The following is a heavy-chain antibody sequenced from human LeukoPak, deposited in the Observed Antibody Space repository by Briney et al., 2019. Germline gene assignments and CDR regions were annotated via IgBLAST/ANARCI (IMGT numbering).Heavy chain of an antibody. CDR3: ARTEGVDEGWFDP. CDR2: IYYSGST. V-gene: IGHV4-39*01. Sequence: SETLSLTCTVSGGSISSSSYYWGWIRQPPGKGLEWIGSIYYSGSTYYNPSLKSRVTISVDTSKNQFSLKLSSVTAADTAVYYCARTEGVDEGWFDPWGQGTLVTVSS. J-gene: IGHJ5*02. CDR1: GGSISSSSYY.